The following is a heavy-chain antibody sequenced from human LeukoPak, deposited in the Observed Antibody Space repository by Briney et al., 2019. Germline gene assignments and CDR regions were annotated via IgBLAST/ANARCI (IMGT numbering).Heavy chain of an antibody. V-gene: IGHV1-46*01. D-gene: IGHD4-17*01. J-gene: IGHJ4*02. CDR3: ARSNYGDWVAY. Sequence: GASVKVSCKASGYTFTSYYMHWVRQAPGQGLEWMGIINPSGGSTSYAQKFQGRVTMTRDTSTSTVYMELSSRRCEDMAVYYCARSNYGDWVAYWGQGTLVTVSS. CDR1: GYTFTSYY. CDR2: INPSGGST.